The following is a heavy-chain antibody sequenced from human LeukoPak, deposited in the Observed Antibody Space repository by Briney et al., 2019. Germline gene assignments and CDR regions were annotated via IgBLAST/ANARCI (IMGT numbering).Heavy chain of an antibody. D-gene: IGHD3-22*01. CDR3: AKDLANYYPTNVNDY. CDR2: ISGSGTTT. V-gene: IGHV3-23*01. Sequence: GGSLRLSCAASGFTFSDYYMSWIRQAPGKGLEWVSGISGSGTTTSYADSVKGRFTISRDNSKNTLYLQMDSLRAEDTAVYYCAKDLANYYPTNVNDYWGQGTLVTVSS. CDR1: GFTFSDYY. J-gene: IGHJ4*02.